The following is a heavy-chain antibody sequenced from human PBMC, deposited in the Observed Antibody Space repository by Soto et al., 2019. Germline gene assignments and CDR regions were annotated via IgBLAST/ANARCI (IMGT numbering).Heavy chain of an antibody. D-gene: IGHD2-15*01. V-gene: IGHV3-23*04. Sequence: EVQLVESGGSLVQPGGSLRLSCAASGFTFGSYAMSWVRQAPGKGLEWVSDTSGSGGRTDYAHSVKGRFTISRDNFKNMLYLQMNSLRAEDTAVYYCAKVVDGSPYIQHWGQGTLVTVSS. CDR3: AKVVDGSPYIQH. J-gene: IGHJ1*01. CDR1: GFTFGSYA. CDR2: TSGSGGRT.